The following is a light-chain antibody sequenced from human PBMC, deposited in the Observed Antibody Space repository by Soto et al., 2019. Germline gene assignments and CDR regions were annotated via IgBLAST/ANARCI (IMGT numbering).Light chain of an antibody. CDR3: QQYRNWPLT. CDR1: QSVGNN. Sequence: EIVMTQSPATLSVSPGERATLSCRASQSVGNNLAWYRQKSGQAPRLLIYGASTRATGIPARFGGSGSGTEFTLTIDSLQSDDFAVYLCQQYRNWPLTFGGGTKVDIK. V-gene: IGKV3-15*01. J-gene: IGKJ4*01. CDR2: GAS.